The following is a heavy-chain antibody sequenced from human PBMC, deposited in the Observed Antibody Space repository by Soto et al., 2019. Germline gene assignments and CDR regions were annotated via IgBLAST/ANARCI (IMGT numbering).Heavy chain of an antibody. CDR3: AREPSRGGPFDY. CDR1: GGSISSYY. D-gene: IGHD3-10*01. J-gene: IGHJ4*02. CDR2: IYTSVST. V-gene: IGHV4-4*07. Sequence: PETLSLTCSVSGGSISSYYWSWIRQPAGKGLEWIGRIYTSVSTNYNPSLKSRVTMSVDTSKNQFSLKLSSVTAADTAVYYCAREPSRGGPFDYWGQGTLVTVSS.